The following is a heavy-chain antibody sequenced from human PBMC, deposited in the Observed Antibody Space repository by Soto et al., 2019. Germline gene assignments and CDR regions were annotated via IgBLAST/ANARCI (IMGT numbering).Heavy chain of an antibody. J-gene: IGHJ3*01. CDR1: GGSISSYY. CDR3: ASSSLGVAATPHFNFHT. D-gene: IGHD2-15*01. Sequence: SETLSLTCTVSGGSISSYYWSWIRQPPGKGLEWIGYIYYSGSTNYNPSLKSRVTISVDTSKNQFSLKLSSVTAADTAVYYCASSSLGVAATPHFNFHTWGQGTMLT. V-gene: IGHV4-59*01. CDR2: IYYSGST.